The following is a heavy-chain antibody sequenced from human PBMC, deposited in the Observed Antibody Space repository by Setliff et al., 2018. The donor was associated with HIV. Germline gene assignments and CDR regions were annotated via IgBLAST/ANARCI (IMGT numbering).Heavy chain of an antibody. J-gene: IGHJ4*01. Sequence: ASVKVSCKGSGYTFIDYYMHWVQQAPGKGLEWMGRVDPEDGETIYAEKFQGRVTITADTSANTAYMELSSLRFDDTAVYFCARGALLAAFDFDHWGHGTLVTVSS. CDR3: ARGALLAAFDFDH. D-gene: IGHD3-10*01. CDR2: VDPEDGET. CDR1: GYTFIDYY. V-gene: IGHV1-69-2*01.